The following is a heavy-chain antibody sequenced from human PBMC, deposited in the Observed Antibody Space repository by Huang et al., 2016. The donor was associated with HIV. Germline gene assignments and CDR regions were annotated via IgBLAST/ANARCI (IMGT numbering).Heavy chain of an antibody. CDR2: ISNDGSRK. D-gene: IGHD4-17*01. Sequence: QVHLEESGGGVVQPGRPLRLSCTASGFMFSNFGIDWVRQAPGKRMEWVAGISNDGSRKYYVDSVKGRFTISRDNSKNIVYLQMNSLRPEDTAVYYCAKPSGDYEFFDFWGQGTVVTVSS. J-gene: IGHJ4*02. V-gene: IGHV3-30*18. CDR1: GFMFSNFG. CDR3: AKPSGDYEFFDF.